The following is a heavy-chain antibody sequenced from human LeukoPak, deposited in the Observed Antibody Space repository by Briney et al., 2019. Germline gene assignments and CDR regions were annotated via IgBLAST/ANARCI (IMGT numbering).Heavy chain of an antibody. CDR2: ISSSGSTI. CDR1: GFTFSDYY. D-gene: IGHD2-15*01. CDR3: ARQNAVVVAAVDYYYYMDV. J-gene: IGHJ6*03. V-gene: IGHV3-11*01. Sequence: TGGSLRLSCAASGFTFSDYYMSWIRQAPGKGLEWVSYISSSGSTIYYADSVKGRFTISRDNAKNSLYLQMNSLRAEDTAVYYCARQNAVVVAAVDYYYYMDVWGKGTTVTVSS.